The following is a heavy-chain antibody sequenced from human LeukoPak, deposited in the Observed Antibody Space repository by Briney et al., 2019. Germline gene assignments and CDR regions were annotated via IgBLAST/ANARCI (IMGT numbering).Heavy chain of an antibody. CDR1: GFTFSSYW. D-gene: IGHD4-17*01. CDR3: AREATTVTYFRRQARYFDY. Sequence: GGSLRLSCAASGFTFSSYWMSWVRQAPGKGLEWVANIKQDGSEKYYVDSVKGRFTISRDNAKNSLYLQMNSLRAEDTAVYYCAREATTVTYFRRQARYFDYWGQETLVTVSS. J-gene: IGHJ4*02. V-gene: IGHV3-7*01. CDR2: IKQDGSEK.